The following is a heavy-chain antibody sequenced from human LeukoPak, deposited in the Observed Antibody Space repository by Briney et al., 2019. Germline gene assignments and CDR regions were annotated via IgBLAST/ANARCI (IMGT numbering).Heavy chain of an antibody. V-gene: IGHV3-7*01. CDR2: IREDGGEK. Sequence: GGSPRLSCAASGFSLRNFWMSWVRQAPGKGLEWVANIREDGGEKYYVDSVKGRFTISRDNAKNSLTLQMNGLRAEDAAVYYCARKNGLDFWGQGTMVIVSP. J-gene: IGHJ3*01. D-gene: IGHD2-8*01. CDR1: GFSLRNFW. CDR3: ARKNGLDF.